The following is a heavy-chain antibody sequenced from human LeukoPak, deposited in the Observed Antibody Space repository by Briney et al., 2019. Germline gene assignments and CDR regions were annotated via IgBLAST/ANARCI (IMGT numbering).Heavy chain of an antibody. J-gene: IGHJ5*02. CDR2: ISSSSSYI. Sequence: TGGSLRLSCAASGFTFSSYSMNWVRQAPGEGLEWVSSISSSSSYIYYADSVKGRFTISRDNAKNSLYLQMNSLRAEDTAVYYCAREAGAVVPARRFDPWGQGTLVTVSS. V-gene: IGHV3-21*01. CDR3: AREAGAVVPARRFDP. D-gene: IGHD2-2*01. CDR1: GFTFSSYS.